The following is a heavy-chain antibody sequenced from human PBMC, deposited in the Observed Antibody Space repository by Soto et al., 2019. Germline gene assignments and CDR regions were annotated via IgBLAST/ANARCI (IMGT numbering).Heavy chain of an antibody. CDR2: ISGAGVPT. V-gene: IGHV3-23*01. CDR1: GFTFSSYW. D-gene: IGHD2-2*01. CDR3: AKSFCSSSSCFFLWVDP. Sequence: PGGSLRLSCAASGFTFSSYWMSWVRQAPGKGLECISLISGAGVPTLYAESVKGRFSVSRDNSKDTLFLEMNNLGVDDTAMYYCAKSFCSSSSCFFLWVDPWGPGTLVTVSS. J-gene: IGHJ5*02.